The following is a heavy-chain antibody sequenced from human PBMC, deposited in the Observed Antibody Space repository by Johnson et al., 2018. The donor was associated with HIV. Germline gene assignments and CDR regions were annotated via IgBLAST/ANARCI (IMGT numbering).Heavy chain of an antibody. J-gene: IGHJ3*02. CDR1: GFTVSSNY. Sequence: MLLVESGGGVVQPGRSLRLSCAASGFTVSSNYMSWVRQAPGKGLEWVSGINWNGGSTGYADSVKGRSTISRDNAKNSLYLQMSSLRAEDTALYYCARDRGRGSEDAFDIWGQGTMVTVSS. CDR3: ARDRGRGSEDAFDI. V-gene: IGHV3-20*04. CDR2: INWNGGST. D-gene: IGHD2-15*01.